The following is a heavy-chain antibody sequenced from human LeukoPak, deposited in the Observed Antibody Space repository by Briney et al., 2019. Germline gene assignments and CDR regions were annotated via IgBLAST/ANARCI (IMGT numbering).Heavy chain of an antibody. J-gene: IGHJ4*02. Sequence: GGSLRLSCAASGFTFSSYAMSWVRQAPGKGLEWVSAISGSGGSTYYADSVKGRSTISRDNSKNTLYLQMNSLRAEDTAVYYCASLNIVVVPDPGDYWGQGTLVTVSS. CDR3: ASLNIVVVPDPGDY. D-gene: IGHD2-2*01. V-gene: IGHV3-23*01. CDR1: GFTFSSYA. CDR2: ISGSGGST.